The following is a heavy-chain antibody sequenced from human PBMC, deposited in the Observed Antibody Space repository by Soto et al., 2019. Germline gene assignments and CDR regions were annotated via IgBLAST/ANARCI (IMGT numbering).Heavy chain of an antibody. J-gene: IGHJ4*02. V-gene: IGHV1-69*12. CDR2: IIPIFGTA. CDR1: GGTFSSYA. CDR3: XXXXLXPPLGL. Sequence: QVQLVQSGAEVKKPGSSVKVSCKASGGTFSSYAISWVRQAPGQGLEWMGGIIPIFGTANYAQKFQGRVKITADQFPGPGXMELNXLRFXXTAXYYXXXXXLXPPLGLRGQGTPVPV.